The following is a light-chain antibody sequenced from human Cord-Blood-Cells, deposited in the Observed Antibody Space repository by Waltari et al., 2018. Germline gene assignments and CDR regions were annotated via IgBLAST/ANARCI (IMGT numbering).Light chain of an antibody. CDR2: QDS. CDR1: KLGDKY. J-gene: IGLJ1*01. Sequence: SYELTQPPSVSVSPGQTASITCSGDKLGDKYACWYQQKPGQSPVLVIYQDSKRPSGIPERFSGSNSGNTATLTISGTQAMDEADYYCQAWDSSTDYVSGTGTKVTVL. CDR3: QAWDSSTDYV. V-gene: IGLV3-1*01.